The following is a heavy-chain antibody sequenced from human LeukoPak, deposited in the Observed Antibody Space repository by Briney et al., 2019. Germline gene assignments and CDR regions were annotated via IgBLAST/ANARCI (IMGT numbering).Heavy chain of an antibody. CDR2: INPDSGGT. CDR1: GYTFTAYY. Sequence: GASVKVSCKASGYTFTAYYIHWVRQAPGQGLEWMGWINPDSGGTNYAQKFQGRVTMTRDTSISTAYMELSGLRSDDTAMYYCARDLQSGGFDAFDIWGQGTMVTVPS. CDR3: ARDLQSGGFDAFDI. D-gene: IGHD1-26*01. J-gene: IGHJ3*02. V-gene: IGHV1-2*02.